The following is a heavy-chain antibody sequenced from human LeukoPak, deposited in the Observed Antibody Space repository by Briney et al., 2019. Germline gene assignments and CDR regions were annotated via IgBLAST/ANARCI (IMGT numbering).Heavy chain of an antibody. Sequence: SETLSLTCTVSGGSISSSSYYWGWIRQPPGKGLEWIGSMYYNGNTYYNPSLRSRVTMSVDTSNNQFSLKLSSVTAADTAVYYCARDLSYCSGGSCWPNWFDPWGQGTLVTVSS. V-gene: IGHV4-39*07. J-gene: IGHJ5*02. CDR3: ARDLSYCSGGSCWPNWFDP. CDR1: GGSISSSSYY. CDR2: MYYNGNT. D-gene: IGHD2-15*01.